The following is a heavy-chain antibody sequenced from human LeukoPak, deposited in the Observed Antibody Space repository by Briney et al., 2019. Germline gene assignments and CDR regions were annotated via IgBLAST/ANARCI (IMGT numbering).Heavy chain of an antibody. D-gene: IGHD6-13*01. CDR2: IIPILGIA. CDR1: GYTFTGYY. Sequence: SVKVSCKASGYTFTGYYMHWVRQAPGQGLEWMGRIIPILGIANYAQKFQGRVTITADKSTSTAYMELSSLRSEDTAVYYCASGIAAAERDYRGQGTLVTVSS. V-gene: IGHV1-69*02. CDR3: ASGIAAAERDY. J-gene: IGHJ4*02.